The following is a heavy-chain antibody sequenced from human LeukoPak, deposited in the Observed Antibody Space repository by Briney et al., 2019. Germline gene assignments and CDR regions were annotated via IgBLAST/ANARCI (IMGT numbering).Heavy chain of an antibody. J-gene: IGHJ4*02. CDR3: ARDEQWLVRNSEDY. Sequence: GGSLRLSCAASGFTFSSYSMNWVRQAPGKGLEWVSSISIISSYIYYADSVKGRFTISRDNAKNSLYLQMNSLRAEDTAVYYCARDEQWLVRNSEDYWGQGTLVTVSS. V-gene: IGHV3-21*01. D-gene: IGHD6-19*01. CDR1: GFTFSSYS. CDR2: ISIISSYI.